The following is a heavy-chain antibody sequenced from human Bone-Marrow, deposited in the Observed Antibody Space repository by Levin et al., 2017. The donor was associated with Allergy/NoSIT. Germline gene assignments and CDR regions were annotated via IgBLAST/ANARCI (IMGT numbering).Heavy chain of an antibody. CDR2: IYYSGST. CDR3: ARAKTYYYDSSGRDAFDI. CDR1: GGSISSGDYY. Sequence: ASETLSLTCTVSGGSISSGDYYWSWIRQPPGKGLEWIGYIYYSGSTYYNPSLKSRVTISVDTSKNQFSLKLSSVTAADTAVYYCARAKTYYYDSSGRDAFDIWGQGTMVTVSS. J-gene: IGHJ3*02. V-gene: IGHV4-30-4*01. D-gene: IGHD3-22*01.